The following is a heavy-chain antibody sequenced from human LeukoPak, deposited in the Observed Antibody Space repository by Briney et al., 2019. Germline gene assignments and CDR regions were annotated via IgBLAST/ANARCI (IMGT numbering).Heavy chain of an antibody. J-gene: IGHJ2*01. Sequence: PSETLSLTCTVSGYSISSGYYWGWIRQPPGKGLEWIGSIYHGGSTYYNPSLKSRVTISVDTSKNQFSLKLSSVTAADTAVYYCARETDCSSTSCYYGSVAPGNWNFDLWGRGTLVTVSS. CDR2: IYHGGST. D-gene: IGHD2-2*01. CDR3: ARETDCSSTSCYYGSVAPGNWNFDL. V-gene: IGHV4-38-2*02. CDR1: GYSISSGYY.